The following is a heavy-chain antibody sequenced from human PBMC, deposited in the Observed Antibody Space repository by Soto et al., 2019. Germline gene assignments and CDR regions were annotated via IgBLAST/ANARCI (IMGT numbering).Heavy chain of an antibody. D-gene: IGHD4-17*01. J-gene: IGHJ6*02. CDR3: ARMGYYGDYEGGVRDGMDV. CDR1: GGTFSSYA. V-gene: IGHV1-69*05. Sequence: ASVKVSCKASGGTFSSYAISWVRQAPGQGLEWMGGIIPIFGTANYAQKFQGRVTITTDKSTSTAYMELSSLRSEDTAVYYCARMGYYGDYEGGVRDGMDVWGQGTTVTVSS. CDR2: IIPIFGTA.